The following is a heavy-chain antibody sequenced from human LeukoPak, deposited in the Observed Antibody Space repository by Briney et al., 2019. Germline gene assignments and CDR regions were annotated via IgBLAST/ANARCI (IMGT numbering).Heavy chain of an antibody. CDR3: ARVRVYFYGSGSRYLDDAFDI. J-gene: IGHJ3*02. CDR1: GDSISSYN. D-gene: IGHD3-10*01. Sequence: SETLSLTCTVSGDSISSYNWTWIWHPPGKGLELNWSSYYSGNAKNNTSPKVKGTISSEASKSSLRLSPVPAADTAVYYCARVRVYFYGSGSRYLDDAFDIWGPGKMVTVSS. CDR2: SYYSGNA. V-gene: IGHV4-59*01.